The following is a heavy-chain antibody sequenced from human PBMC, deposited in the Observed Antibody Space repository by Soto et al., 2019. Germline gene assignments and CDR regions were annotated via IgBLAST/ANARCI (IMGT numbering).Heavy chain of an antibody. V-gene: IGHV1-18*01. Sequence: QVQLVKSGAEVKKPGASVKVSCKASGYTFSTYGISWVRQAPGQGLEWMGWISVYNGNTKYAQKLQGRVTMTADTSTSTAYMELRSLRSDDTAVYYCARSPNYYYYMDVWGKGTTVTVSS. J-gene: IGHJ6*03. CDR2: ISVYNGNT. CDR1: GYTFSTYG. CDR3: ARSPNYYYYMDV.